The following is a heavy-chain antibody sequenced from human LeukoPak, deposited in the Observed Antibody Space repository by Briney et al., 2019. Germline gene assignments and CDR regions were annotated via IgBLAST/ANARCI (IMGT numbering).Heavy chain of an antibody. CDR2: IYTSGST. D-gene: IGHD3-3*01. CDR3: ARGPLEWSGYYSSYYYYYMDV. Sequence: SETLSPTCTVSGGSISSGSYYWSWIRQPAGKGLEWIGRIYTSGSTNYNPSLKSRVTISVDTSKNQFSLKLSSVTAADTAVYYCARGPLEWSGYYSSYYYYYMDVWGKGTMVTVSS. J-gene: IGHJ6*03. CDR1: GGSISSGSYY. V-gene: IGHV4-61*02.